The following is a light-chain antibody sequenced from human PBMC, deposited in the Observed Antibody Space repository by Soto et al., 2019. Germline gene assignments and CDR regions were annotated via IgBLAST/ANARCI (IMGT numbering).Light chain of an antibody. V-gene: IGKV3-11*01. CDR1: QSVSNH. CDR2: DAS. Sequence: EIVLAQSPATLSLSPGERATLSCRASQSVSNHLAWYQQRPGQAPRLLIYDASNRATGIPARFSGSGSGTDFTLTISILESEDFAIYYCQQRSNWPLTFGVGTKVEIK. J-gene: IGKJ4*01. CDR3: QQRSNWPLT.